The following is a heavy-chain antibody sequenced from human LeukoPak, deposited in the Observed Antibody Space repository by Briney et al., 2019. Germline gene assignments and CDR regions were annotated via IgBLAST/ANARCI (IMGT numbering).Heavy chain of an antibody. Sequence: GGSLRLSCAASGFTFSSYGMSWVRQAPGKGLEWVSAISGSGGSTYYADSVKGRFTISRDNAKNTLYLQMNSLRAEDTAVYYCARGYYYDSSGFDYWGQGTLVTVSS. D-gene: IGHD3-22*01. CDR1: GFTFSSYG. CDR2: ISGSGGST. CDR3: ARGYYYDSSGFDY. V-gene: IGHV3-23*01. J-gene: IGHJ4*02.